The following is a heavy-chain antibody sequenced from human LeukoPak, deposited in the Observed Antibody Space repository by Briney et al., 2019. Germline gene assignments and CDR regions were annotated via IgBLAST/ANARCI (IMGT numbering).Heavy chain of an antibody. J-gene: IGHJ4*02. Sequence: SQTLSLICTVSGGSISSGSYYWSWIRQPAGKGLEWIGRIYTSGSTNYNPSLKSRVTISVDTSKNQFSLKLRSVTAADTAVYYCARDSSSSWYWLDYWGQGTLVTVSS. CDR1: GGSISSGSYY. V-gene: IGHV4-61*02. CDR3: ARDSSSSWYWLDY. CDR2: IYTSGST. D-gene: IGHD6-13*01.